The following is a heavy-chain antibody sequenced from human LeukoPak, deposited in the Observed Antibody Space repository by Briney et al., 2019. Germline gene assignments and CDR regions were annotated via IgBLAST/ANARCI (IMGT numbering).Heavy chain of an antibody. CDR2: IYWNDDK. J-gene: IGHJ4*02. CDR1: GFSLTTGVC. V-gene: IGHV2-5*01. CDR3: AYRGTVTQVDY. Sequence: SGPTLVNPTQTLTLTCTFSGFSLTTGVCVGWIRQPPGKALEWLGFIYWNDDKRYSPSLKSRLSITKDTSKSQVVLTMTNMDPVDTATYYCAYRGTVTQVDYWGPGILVTVSS. D-gene: IGHD4-23*01.